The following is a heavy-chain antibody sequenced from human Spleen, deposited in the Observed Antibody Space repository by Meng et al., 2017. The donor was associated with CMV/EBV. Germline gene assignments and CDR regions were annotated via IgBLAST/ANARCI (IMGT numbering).Heavy chain of an antibody. V-gene: IGHV1-18*01. D-gene: IGHD2-2*01. J-gene: IGHJ4*02. CDR2: ISPYNRNT. CDR1: YTCTSYA. CDR3: ARVYPRYCSTTTCYFLYFDY. Sequence: YTCTSYAINWVRQAPGQGLEWMGWISPYNRNTNYAQKFQGRVTMTTDTRTAYMELRSLRSDDTAVYYCARVYPRYCSTTTCYFLYFDYWGQGTLVTVSS.